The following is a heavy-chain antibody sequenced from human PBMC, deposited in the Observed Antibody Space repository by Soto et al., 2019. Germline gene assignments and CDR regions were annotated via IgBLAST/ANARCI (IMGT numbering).Heavy chain of an antibody. V-gene: IGHV1-58*01. CDR3: AADFVMITFGGVTPLYYFDY. CDR1: GFTFSTSA. J-gene: IGHJ4*02. Sequence: ASVKVSCKASGFTFSTSAVQWGRQARGQRLEWMGWIVVGSGNTNFAQNFQERVTITRDMSTSTVYMELSSLTSEDTAVYYCAADFVMITFGGVTPLYYFDYWGQGTLVTVSS. D-gene: IGHD3-16*01. CDR2: IVVGSGNT.